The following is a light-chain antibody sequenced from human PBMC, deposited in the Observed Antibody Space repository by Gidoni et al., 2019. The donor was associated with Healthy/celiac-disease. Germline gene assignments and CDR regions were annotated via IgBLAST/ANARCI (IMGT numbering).Light chain of an antibody. Sequence: QSVLTQPPSVSGAPGQRVPISCTGSSSNIGAGYDVHWYQQLPGTAPKLLIYGNSNRPSGVPDRFSGSKSGTSASLAITGLQAEDEADYYCQSYDSSLSAQGVFGGGTKLTVL. J-gene: IGLJ3*02. CDR2: GNS. CDR1: SSNIGAGYD. V-gene: IGLV1-40*01. CDR3: QSYDSSLSAQGV.